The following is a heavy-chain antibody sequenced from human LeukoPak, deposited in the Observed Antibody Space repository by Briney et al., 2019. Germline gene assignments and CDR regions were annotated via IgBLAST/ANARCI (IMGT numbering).Heavy chain of an antibody. D-gene: IGHD1-26*01. CDR1: GFTFSNYW. CDR2: IYNDGSST. V-gene: IGHV3-74*01. Sequence: GGSLRLSCAASGFTFSNYWMHWVRQAPGKGLVWVSRIYNDGSSTSYADSVKGRFTTSRDNAKSTLYLQMNSLRADDTAVFYCARVRGGSGRSYAADAFDIWGQGTMVTVSS. CDR3: ARVRGGSGRSYAADAFDI. J-gene: IGHJ3*02.